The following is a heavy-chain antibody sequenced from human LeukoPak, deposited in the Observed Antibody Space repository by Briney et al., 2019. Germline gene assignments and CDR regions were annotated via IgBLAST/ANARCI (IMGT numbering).Heavy chain of an antibody. CDR1: GFTFSSHA. CDR2: ISGSGGST. D-gene: IGHD3-16*01. J-gene: IGHJ6*03. CDR3: AKDGSWGDYYFYFYMDV. V-gene: IGHV3-23*01. Sequence: HTGGSLRLSCAASGFTFSSHAMNWVRQAPGKGLEWVSVISGSGGSTRYADSVKGRLTISRDNSKNTLYLQMNSLRAEDTAVYYCAKDGSWGDYYFYFYMDVWGTGTTVTVSS.